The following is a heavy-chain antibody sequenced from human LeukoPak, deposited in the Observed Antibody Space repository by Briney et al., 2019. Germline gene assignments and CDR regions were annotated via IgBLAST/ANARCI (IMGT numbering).Heavy chain of an antibody. D-gene: IGHD4-11*01. CDR3: ARSVYSYYANWFDP. CDR1: GFAFSSYW. Sequence: GGSLRLSCAASGFAFSSYWMHWVRQAPGKGLVWVSRIYSDGSSTTNADSVQGRFTISRDNAKNALYLQMNSLRADDTAVYYCARSVYSYYANWFDPWGQGTLVTVSS. CDR2: IYSDGSST. J-gene: IGHJ5*02. V-gene: IGHV3-74*01.